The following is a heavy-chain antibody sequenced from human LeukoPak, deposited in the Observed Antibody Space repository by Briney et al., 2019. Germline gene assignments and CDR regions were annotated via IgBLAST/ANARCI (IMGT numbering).Heavy chain of an antibody. Sequence: GGSLRLSCAAFGFTVSNTHMSWARQGPGKGLEWVTVMDDGDKEFYADSVKGRFTISRDNSKNTLYLQMNSLRVDDTAMYHCTGGHSSGMIHYWGQGILVTVSS. D-gene: IGHD3-22*01. CDR1: GFTVSNTH. CDR3: TGGHSSGMIHY. J-gene: IGHJ4*02. V-gene: IGHV3-53*01. CDR2: MDDGDKE.